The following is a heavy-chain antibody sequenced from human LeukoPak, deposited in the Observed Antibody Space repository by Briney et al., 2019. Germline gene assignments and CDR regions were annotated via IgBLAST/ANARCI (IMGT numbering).Heavy chain of an antibody. CDR1: GFTFTGRY. D-gene: IGHD5-18*01. Sequence: GGSLRLSCAASGFTFTGRYMHWVRQAPGQGLEWMGRIDPNSGVTNLAQKFQGRVTMTRDTSVSTAYMELRGLGSDDTAVYYCATNPNSYGPDYWGQGTLVTVSS. CDR2: IDPNSGVT. V-gene: IGHV1-2*06. J-gene: IGHJ4*02. CDR3: ATNPNSYGPDY.